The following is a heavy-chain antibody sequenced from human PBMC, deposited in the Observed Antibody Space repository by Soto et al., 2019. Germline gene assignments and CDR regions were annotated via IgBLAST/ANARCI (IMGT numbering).Heavy chain of an antibody. CDR1: GYDFTSYG. J-gene: IGHJ3*02. CDR3: ARARIVASIHDAFEI. V-gene: IGHV1-18*01. Sequence: QGQLLQSGDEVKKPGASVRVSCRASGYDFTSYGISWVRQAPGQGLEWVSWISAYNGKRDTAQKFKGRVTMTLDTSTNTANMELGDLTSADTAVYYCARARIVASIHDAFEIWGQGTMVAVSS. CDR2: ISAYNGKR. D-gene: IGHD2-21*01.